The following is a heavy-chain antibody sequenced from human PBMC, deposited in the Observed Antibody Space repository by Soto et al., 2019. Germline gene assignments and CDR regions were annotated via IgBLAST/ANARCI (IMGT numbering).Heavy chain of an antibody. CDR1: GFTFSSYA. CDR2: ISSNGGST. Sequence: GVSLRLSCSASGFTFSSYAMHWVRQAPGKGLEYVSAISSNGGSTYYADSVKGRFTIFRDNSKNTLYLQMSSLRAEDTAVYYCVKEEISDAFDIWGQGTMVTVSS. J-gene: IGHJ3*02. CDR3: VKEEISDAFDI. V-gene: IGHV3-64D*06.